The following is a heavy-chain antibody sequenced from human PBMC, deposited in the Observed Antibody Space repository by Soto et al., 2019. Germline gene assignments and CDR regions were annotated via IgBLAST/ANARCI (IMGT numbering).Heavy chain of an antibody. V-gene: IGHV1-18*01. CDR3: ARGLWGSGTYLIH. Sequence: QIQVLQSETEVRKPGASVSVSCKTSGYKFTDFGVTWVRQAPGQGLEWMGWIAPATGHTTYAQKLQGRITMTADTATATIFMELTSLRSDDTAVYYCARGLWGSGTYLIHWGQGTLVTVSS. D-gene: IGHD3-10*01. CDR1: GYKFTDFG. J-gene: IGHJ4*02. CDR2: IAPATGHT.